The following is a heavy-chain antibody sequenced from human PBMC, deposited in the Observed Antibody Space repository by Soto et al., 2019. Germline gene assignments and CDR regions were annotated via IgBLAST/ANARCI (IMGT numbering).Heavy chain of an antibody. Sequence: SETLSLTCSVSGGSISSGGYYWSWIRQHPGKGLEWIGYIYYSGSTYYNPSLKSRVTKSVDTSKNQFSLKLSSVTAADTAVYYCARGRDYYDSSGYSPPDPWGQGTLVTVSS. CDR3: ARGRDYYDSSGYSPPDP. J-gene: IGHJ5*02. CDR1: GGSISSGGYY. V-gene: IGHV4-31*03. D-gene: IGHD3-22*01. CDR2: IYYSGST.